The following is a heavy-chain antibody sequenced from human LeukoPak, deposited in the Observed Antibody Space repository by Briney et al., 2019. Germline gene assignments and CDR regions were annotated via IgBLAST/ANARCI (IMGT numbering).Heavy chain of an antibody. CDR1: GFTFSTYW. V-gene: IGHV3-7*01. CDR3: ARDLRVRGVIDYYYYYGMDV. CDR2: IKQDGSEK. D-gene: IGHD3-10*01. J-gene: IGHJ6*02. Sequence: GGSLRLSCAASGFTFSTYWMTWVRQAPGKGLEWVANIKQDGSEKYYVDSVKGRFTISRDNAQNSLYLQMNSLRAEDTAVYYCARDLRVRGVIDYYYYYGMDVWGQGTTVTVSS.